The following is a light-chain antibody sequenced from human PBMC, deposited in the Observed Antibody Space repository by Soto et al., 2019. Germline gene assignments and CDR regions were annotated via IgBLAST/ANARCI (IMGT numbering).Light chain of an antibody. CDR1: SSDIGGYNY. V-gene: IGLV2-14*01. Sequence: QSALTQPASVSGSPGQSITISCTGTSSDIGGYNYVSWYQQHPGRAPKLMIYEVSNRPSEVSNRFSASKSGSTASLTISGLQAEDEADYYCSSYTSRTSWVFGGGTKLTVL. J-gene: IGLJ3*02. CDR3: SSYTSRTSWV. CDR2: EVS.